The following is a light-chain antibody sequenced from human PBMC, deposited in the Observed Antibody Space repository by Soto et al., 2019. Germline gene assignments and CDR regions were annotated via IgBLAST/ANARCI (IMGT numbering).Light chain of an antibody. CDR2: DVN. CDR1: SSDVGGYNY. J-gene: IGLJ1*01. CDR3: CSYTTGSTFV. V-gene: IGLV2-14*01. Sequence: QSALTQPASGSGSPGQSITISCTGTSSDVGGYNYVSWYQQHPGKAPKLMIFDVNNRPSGVSNRFSGSKSGNTASLTISGLQAADEADYYCCSYTTGSTFVFGTGTKLTVL.